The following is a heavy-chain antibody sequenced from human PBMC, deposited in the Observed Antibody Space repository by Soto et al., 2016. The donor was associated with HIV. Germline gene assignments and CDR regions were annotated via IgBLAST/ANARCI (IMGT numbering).Heavy chain of an antibody. CDR1: GFTFTSYS. D-gene: IGHD3-22*01. Sequence: EVQLVESGGGLVKPGGSLRLSCAASGFTFTSYSMNWVRQAPGKGLEWVSSISTSSSYIYYAASVRGRFTISRDNAKNSLYLQMNSLRAEDTAVYYCARGQYYYDKSGYYYWGQGTLVTVSS. V-gene: IGHV3-21*01. CDR3: ARGQYYYDKSGYYY. J-gene: IGHJ4*02. CDR2: ISTSSSYI.